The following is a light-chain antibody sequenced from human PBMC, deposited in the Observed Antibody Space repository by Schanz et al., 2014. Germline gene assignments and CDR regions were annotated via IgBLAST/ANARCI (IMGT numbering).Light chain of an antibody. V-gene: IGLV1-44*01. CDR1: SSNIGSNV. CDR2: NNN. Sequence: QSVLTQPPSASGTPGQRVTISCSGSSSNIGSNVVNWYQQLPGTAPKLLIFNNNQRPSGVPDRLSGSKSGTSASLAISDLQSEDEADYYCAAWDDSLNAYVFGTGTKLTVL. CDR3: AAWDDSLNAYV. J-gene: IGLJ1*01.